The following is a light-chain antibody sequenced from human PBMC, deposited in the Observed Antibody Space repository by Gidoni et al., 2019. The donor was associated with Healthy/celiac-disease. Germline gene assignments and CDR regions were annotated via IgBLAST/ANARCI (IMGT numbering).Light chain of an antibody. CDR2: DAS. CDR3: QQRSNWNT. Sequence: TVSCRASHSVSSYLAWYQQKPGQAHRLLIYDASNRATGIPARFSGSGSGTAFTLTIRRLEPEDFAVYYCQQRSNWNTFGQXTKLEIK. J-gene: IGKJ2*01. CDR1: HSVSSY. V-gene: IGKV3-11*01.